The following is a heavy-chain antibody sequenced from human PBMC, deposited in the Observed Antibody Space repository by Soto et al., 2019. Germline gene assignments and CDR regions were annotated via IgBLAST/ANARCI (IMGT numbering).Heavy chain of an antibody. CDR3: AREVDMGYSYGTPSDY. Sequence: ASVKVSCKASGYTFTSYGISWVRQAPGQGLERMGWISAYNGNTNYAQKLQGRVTMTTDTSTSTAYMELRSLRSDDTAVYYCAREVDMGYSYGTPSDYWGQGTLVTSPQ. J-gene: IGHJ4*02. V-gene: IGHV1-18*04. D-gene: IGHD5-18*01. CDR1: GYTFTSYG. CDR2: ISAYNGNT.